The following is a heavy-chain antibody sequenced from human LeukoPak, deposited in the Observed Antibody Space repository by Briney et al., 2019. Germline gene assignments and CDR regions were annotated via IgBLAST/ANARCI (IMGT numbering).Heavy chain of an antibody. CDR3: ARETAVTGTFFDH. CDR1: GYTFIVYY. Sequence: ASVKVSCKASGYTFIVYYMHWVRQAPGQGLEWMGQINPNSGVTNYAQKFQGRVTMTRDTSISTAYMELSSLTSDDTAVYYCARETAVTGTFFDHWGQGTLVTVSS. V-gene: IGHV1-2*06. J-gene: IGHJ4*02. CDR2: INPNSGVT. D-gene: IGHD6-19*01.